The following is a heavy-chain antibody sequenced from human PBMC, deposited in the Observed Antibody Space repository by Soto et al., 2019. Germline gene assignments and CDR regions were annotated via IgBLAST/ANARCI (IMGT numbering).Heavy chain of an antibody. D-gene: IGHD5-18*01. CDR1: GFSFSSYA. CDR3: ANPGYSYGYDWFDP. CDR2: ISDSGGST. J-gene: IGHJ5*02. Sequence: EVQLLESGGGLVQPGGSLRLSCAASGFSFSSYAMTWVRQAPGKGLEWVSGISDSGGSTYYADSVKGRFTISRDNSKNMVYLQMTRLRAGDTAVYYCANPGYSYGYDWFDPWGQGTLVTVSS. V-gene: IGHV3-23*01.